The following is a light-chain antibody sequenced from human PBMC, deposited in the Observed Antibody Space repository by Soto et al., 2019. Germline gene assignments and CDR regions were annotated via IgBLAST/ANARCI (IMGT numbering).Light chain of an antibody. Sequence: EIVMTQSPATLSVSPGERATLSCRASQSVSSNLAWYQQKPGQAPRLLIYGASTRATGIPARFSGSGSGTEFTLTISRLQSEDFVVYYCQQYNNWPPNPFGQGTKLEIK. V-gene: IGKV3-15*01. CDR1: QSVSSN. CDR3: QQYNNWPPNP. J-gene: IGKJ2*01. CDR2: GAS.